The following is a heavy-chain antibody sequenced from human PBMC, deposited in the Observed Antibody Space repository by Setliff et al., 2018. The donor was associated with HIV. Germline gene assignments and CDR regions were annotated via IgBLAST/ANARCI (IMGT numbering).Heavy chain of an antibody. CDR2: INTNTGNP. J-gene: IGHJ4*02. CDR1: GYTFTNYV. D-gene: IGHD2-21*01. V-gene: IGHV7-4-1*02. CDR3: ARVSDTGVDPQTHRDY. Sequence: ASVKVSCKTSGYTFTNYVLNWVRQAPGQGLEWMGWINTNTGNPTYAQGFTGRFVFSLDTSVSTAYLQISSLKAEDSAIYYCARVSDTGVDPQTHRDYWGQGTPVTVSS.